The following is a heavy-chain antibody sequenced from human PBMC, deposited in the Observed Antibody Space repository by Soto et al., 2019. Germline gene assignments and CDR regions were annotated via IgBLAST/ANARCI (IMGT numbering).Heavy chain of an antibody. D-gene: IGHD2-2*02. CDR2: IRQDGSEK. CDR3: ARVPEGYCSSTSCYTSIFYYYYYGMDV. J-gene: IGHJ6*02. Sequence: VRQAPGKGLEWVANIRQDGSEKYYLDSVKGRFTISRDNAKNSLYLQMNSLRAEDTAVYYCARVPEGYCSSTSCYTSIFYYYYYGMDVWGQGTTVTVSS. V-gene: IGHV3-7*01.